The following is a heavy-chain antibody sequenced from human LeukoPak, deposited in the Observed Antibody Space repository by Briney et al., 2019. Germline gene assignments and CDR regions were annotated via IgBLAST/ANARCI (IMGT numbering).Heavy chain of an antibody. V-gene: IGHV1-8*03. CDR1: GYTFTSYD. CDR2: MNPNSGNT. Sequence: ASVKVSCKASGYTFTSYDINWVRQATGQGLEWMGWMNPNSGNTGYAQKFQGRVTITRNTSISTAYMELSSLRSEDTAVYYCARGGVVDKLDAFDIWGQGTKVTVSS. J-gene: IGHJ3*02. CDR3: ARGGVVDKLDAFDI. D-gene: IGHD2-15*01.